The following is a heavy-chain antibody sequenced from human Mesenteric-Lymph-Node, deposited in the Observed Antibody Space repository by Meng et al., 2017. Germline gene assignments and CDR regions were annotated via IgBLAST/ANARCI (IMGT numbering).Heavy chain of an antibody. D-gene: IGHD3-10*01. Sequence: SVNVSCKASGYTFTSYYMHWVRQAPGQGLEWMGIINPSGGSTSYAQKFQGRVTRTRDTSTSTGYMELSSLRSEDTAVYYCARARTRVRGVDGIDYWGQGTLVTVSS. V-gene: IGHV1-46*01. CDR1: GYTFTSYY. J-gene: IGHJ4*02. CDR2: INPSGGST. CDR3: ARARTRVRGVDGIDY.